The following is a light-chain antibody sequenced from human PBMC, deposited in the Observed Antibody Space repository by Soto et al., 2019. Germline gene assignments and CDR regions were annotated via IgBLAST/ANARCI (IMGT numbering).Light chain of an antibody. Sequence: EIVLTQSPGTLSLSPGEGATLSCRASQSIGNYLAWYQQKPGQAPRLLIYATSNRATGIPARFSGSGSGADFTLTISRLEPEDFALYYCQQYSTSRTFGQGTKVDIK. CDR1: QSIGNY. J-gene: IGKJ1*01. CDR3: QQYSTSRT. CDR2: ATS. V-gene: IGKV3-20*01.